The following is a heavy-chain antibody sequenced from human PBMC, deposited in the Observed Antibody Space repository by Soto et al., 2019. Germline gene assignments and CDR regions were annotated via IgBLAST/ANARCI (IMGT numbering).Heavy chain of an antibody. J-gene: IGHJ4*02. CDR1: GYAFTIYY. CDR3: ARWRDVDIVELGH. CDR2: ISPYSGNT. Sequence: ASVKGSCKASGYAFTIYYMHWVRQAPGQGLEWMGRISPYSGNTNYAQKLQGRVTVTTDTSTSTAYMELRSLRSDDTAVYYCARWRDVDIVELGHWGQGTLVTVSS. V-gene: IGHV1-18*04. D-gene: IGHD5-12*01.